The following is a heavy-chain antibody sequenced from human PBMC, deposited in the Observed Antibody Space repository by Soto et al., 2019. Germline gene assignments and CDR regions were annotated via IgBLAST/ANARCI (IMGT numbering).Heavy chain of an antibody. CDR3: ITDPWRTAVLVVSTGYFHP. CDR2: IKSKSDGGTT. J-gene: IGHJ5*02. D-gene: IGHD3-22*01. V-gene: IGHV3-15*01. Sequence: VREAAGKGLDRVGRIKSKSDGGTTEYAAPVRGRFTISRDDSKNTLYLQMNSLKTEDTAVYYCITDPWRTAVLVVSTGYFHPWAQGP.